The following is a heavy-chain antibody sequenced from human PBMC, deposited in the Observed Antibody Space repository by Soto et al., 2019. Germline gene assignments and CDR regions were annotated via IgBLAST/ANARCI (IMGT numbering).Heavy chain of an antibody. Sequence: EVQLVESGGGLVQPGRSLRLSCAASGFTFDDYAMHWVRRVPGKGLEWVSSISWNSNIIGYADSVKGRFTISKDNAKNSMYLQKNSLRREDTSLYYCAKGGPDGFCSGGRCHFDHWGQGTLATVSS. J-gene: IGHJ4*02. CDR3: AKGGPDGFCSGGRCHFDH. V-gene: IGHV3-9*01. D-gene: IGHD2-15*01. CDR1: GFTFDDYA. CDR2: ISWNSNII.